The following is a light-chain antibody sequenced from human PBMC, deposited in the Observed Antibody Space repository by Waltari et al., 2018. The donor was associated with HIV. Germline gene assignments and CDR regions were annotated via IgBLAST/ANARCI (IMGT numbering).Light chain of an antibody. J-gene: IGLJ1*01. CDR1: SSNIGSDYD. CDR3: QSYDNSLSGTYV. CDR2: GNT. Sequence: QSVLTQPPSVSGTPGQRLTISCTGSSSNIGSDYDVHLYQHLPGTAPKVIIYGNTNRPSGVPDRFSGSKSGTSASLVITGLQAEDEADYYCQSYDNSLSGTYVFGGGTKVNVL. V-gene: IGLV1-40*01.